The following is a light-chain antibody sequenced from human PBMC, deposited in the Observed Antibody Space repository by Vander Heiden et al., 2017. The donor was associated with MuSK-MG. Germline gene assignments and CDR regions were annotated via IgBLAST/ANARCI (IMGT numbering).Light chain of an antibody. CDR1: EGISDL. J-gene: IGKJ4*01. CDR3: QKYKGAGLT. Sequence: DIQMTPSPSSLSAAVGDRVIITCRASEGISDLLAWYQQTPGKVPRLLIYAASTLQSGVPSRFSGSGSGTDFTLTISILQPEDVTTYYCQKYKGAGLTFGGGTKVEIK. V-gene: IGKV1-27*01. CDR2: AAS.